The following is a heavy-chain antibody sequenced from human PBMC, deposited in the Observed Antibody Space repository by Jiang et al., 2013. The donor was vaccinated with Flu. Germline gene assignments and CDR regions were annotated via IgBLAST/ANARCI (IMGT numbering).Heavy chain of an antibody. J-gene: IGHJ4*02. CDR3: VRRGYDRGGYYFDY. D-gene: IGHD3-22*01. CDR1: GVSITTSAYY. V-gene: IGHV4-31*11. Sequence: SGSGLVKPSQTLSLTCAVSGVSITTSAYYWSWIRQYPGKGLEWIGYMYFTGDSYYNPSLKSRVNISGDRFKNEFFLHVTSVTAADTATYYCVRRGYDRGGYYFDYWGQGALVTVSS. CDR2: MYFTGDS.